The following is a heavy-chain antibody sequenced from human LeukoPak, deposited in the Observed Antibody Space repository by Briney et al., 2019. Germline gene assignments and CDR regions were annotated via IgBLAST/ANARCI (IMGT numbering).Heavy chain of an antibody. CDR3: ARAIAVAGPIDY. Sequence: PSETLSLTCTVSGGSISSSSYYWGWIRQPPGKGLEWIGSIYYSGSTYYNPSPKSRATISVGTSKNQFSLKLSSVTAADTAVYYCARAIAVAGPIDYWGQGTLVTVSS. J-gene: IGHJ4*02. V-gene: IGHV4-39*01. D-gene: IGHD6-19*01. CDR1: GGSISSSSYY. CDR2: IYYSGST.